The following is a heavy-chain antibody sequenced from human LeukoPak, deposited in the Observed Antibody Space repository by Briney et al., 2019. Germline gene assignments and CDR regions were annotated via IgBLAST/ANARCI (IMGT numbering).Heavy chain of an antibody. J-gene: IGHJ6*02. Sequence: PGGSLRLSCEVSGFIFDDYAMHWVRQAPGRGLEWVSGISYNSGSIGYADSVKGRFTISRDNSKNSLYLQMDSLRPEDTALYYCAEDLFRGFDGMDVWGQGTTVTVSS. CDR1: GFIFDDYA. V-gene: IGHV3-9*01. CDR3: AEDLFRGFDGMDV. CDR2: ISYNSGSI. D-gene: IGHD3-10*01.